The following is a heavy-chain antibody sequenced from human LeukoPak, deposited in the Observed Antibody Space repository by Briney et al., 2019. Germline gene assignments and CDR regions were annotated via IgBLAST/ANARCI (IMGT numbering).Heavy chain of an antibody. CDR3: AREGYPPYYFDF. J-gene: IGHJ4*02. Sequence: PSETLSLTCTISGGSISSYYWNWIRQSPGKGLEWIGYIYHTGTTNYNPSLRSRVTLSIQTSKKLFPLNLRSVTAADTAVYYCAREGYPPYYFDFWGLGTLVTVSS. CDR2: IYHTGTT. CDR1: GGSISSYY. V-gene: IGHV4-59*12. D-gene: IGHD5-18*01.